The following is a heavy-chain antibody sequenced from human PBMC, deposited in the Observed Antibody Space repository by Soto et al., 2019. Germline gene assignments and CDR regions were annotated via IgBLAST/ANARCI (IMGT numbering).Heavy chain of an antibody. J-gene: IGHJ4*02. CDR2: IIPLFGTP. CDR1: GGIFSTYA. Sequence: QVQLVQSGAEVKKPGSSVKVSCKASGGIFSTYAISWLRQAPGQGLEWMGGIIPLFGTPNYAQRFQGRVTITADESTSTAYMELSRLRSEDTAVYYCARDRDDYGSGNYYIRIDCWGQGTLVTVSS. CDR3: ARDRDDYGSGNYYIRIDC. D-gene: IGHD3-10*01. V-gene: IGHV1-69*01.